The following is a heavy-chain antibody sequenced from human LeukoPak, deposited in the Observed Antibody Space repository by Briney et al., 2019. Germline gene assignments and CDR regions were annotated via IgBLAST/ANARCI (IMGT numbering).Heavy chain of an antibody. J-gene: IGHJ4*02. CDR1: GDSHRSSGYY. Sequence: PSEPLSLPCIVSGDSHRSSGYYWGWIRQPPGKGLEGIGNMFYGETTSYSPSLQTRVTISLHTSKNQFSLRLNSVTAADRAVYYCARLERSRMDGAQYWGQGTLVTVSS. CDR3: ARLERSRMDGAQY. V-gene: IGHV4-39*01. CDR2: MFYGETT. D-gene: IGHD4/OR15-4a*01.